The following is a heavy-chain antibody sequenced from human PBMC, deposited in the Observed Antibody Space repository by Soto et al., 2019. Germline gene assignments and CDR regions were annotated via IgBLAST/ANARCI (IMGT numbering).Heavy chain of an antibody. CDR1: GFTFSSYS. Sequence: PGGSLRLSCAASGFTFSSYSMNWVRQAPGKGLEWVSSISSSSSYIYYADSVKGRFTISRDNAKNSLYLQMNSLRAADTAVYYCARGRGVTTFFPYYYMDVWGKGTTVTVSS. J-gene: IGHJ6*03. CDR2: ISSSSSYI. D-gene: IGHD4-4*01. CDR3: ARGRGVTTFFPYYYMDV. V-gene: IGHV3-21*01.